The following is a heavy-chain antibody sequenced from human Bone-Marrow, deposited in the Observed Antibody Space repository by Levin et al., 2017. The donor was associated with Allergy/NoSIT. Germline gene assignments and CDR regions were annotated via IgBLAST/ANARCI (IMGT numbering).Heavy chain of an antibody. Sequence: GESLKISCAASGLTFSSYWMSWVRQAPGKGLEWVSNIKQDGSEKSYVDSVKGRFTISRDNAQNLLYLQMDSLRAEDTAVYYCAGSRRAYCSGGSCNPGFFDYWGQGTLVTVSS. J-gene: IGHJ4*02. CDR1: GLTFSSYW. CDR2: IKQDGSEK. CDR3: AGSRRAYCSGGSCNPGFFDY. V-gene: IGHV3-7*01. D-gene: IGHD2-15*01.